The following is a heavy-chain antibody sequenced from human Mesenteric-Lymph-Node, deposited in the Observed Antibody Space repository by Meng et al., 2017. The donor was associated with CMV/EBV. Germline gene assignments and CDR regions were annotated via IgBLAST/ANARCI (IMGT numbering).Heavy chain of an antibody. D-gene: IGHD5-24*01. CDR2: IYRGGNT. CDR3: ARAPIDSPDGAYFDY. Sequence: GESLKISCAASGFTVSSHYMTWVRQALGKGLEWVSVIYRGGNTYYADSVKGRFTISRDNSKNTLYLQMNSLRAEDTAVYYCARAPIDSPDGAYFDYWGQGTLVTVSS. J-gene: IGHJ4*02. CDR1: GFTVSSHY. V-gene: IGHV3-53*01.